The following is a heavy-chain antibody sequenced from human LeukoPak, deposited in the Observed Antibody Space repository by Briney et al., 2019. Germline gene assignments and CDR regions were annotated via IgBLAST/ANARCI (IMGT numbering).Heavy chain of an antibody. Sequence: GGSLRPSGAASGSTFSSNFLSWVRKAPGKGLEWVSSISNSGGSTYYADSVKGRFTISRDNSKNTLYLQMNSLRAEDTAVYYCAKEGFDSWGQGTLVTVSS. CDR2: ISNSGGST. J-gene: IGHJ4*02. V-gene: IGHV3-23*01. CDR3: AKEGFDS. CDR1: GSTFSSNF.